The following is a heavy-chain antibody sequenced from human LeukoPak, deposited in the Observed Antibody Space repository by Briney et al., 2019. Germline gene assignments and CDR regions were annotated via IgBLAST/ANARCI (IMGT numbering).Heavy chain of an antibody. CDR3: ARFRDSSTWYYIDY. V-gene: IGHV3-23*01. J-gene: IGHJ4*02. Sequence: GGSLRLSCAASGFTFSSFAMTWVRQAPGKGLEWVSSISAGRGSTNFADSVKGRFTISRDNSKNTLYLQMNSLRAEDTAVYYCARFRDSSTWYYIDYWGQGTLVTVSS. CDR1: GFTFSSFA. CDR2: ISAGRGST. D-gene: IGHD6-13*01.